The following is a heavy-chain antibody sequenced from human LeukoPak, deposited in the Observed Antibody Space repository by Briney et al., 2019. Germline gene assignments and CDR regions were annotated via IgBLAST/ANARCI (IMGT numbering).Heavy chain of an antibody. J-gene: IGHJ6*02. V-gene: IGHV4-39*01. Sequence: PSEALSLTCIVSGGSISSSSYYWGWIRQPPGKGLEWIGSIYYSGSTYYNPSLKSRVTISVDTSKNQFSLKLSSVTAADTAVYYCARGEYQLLYGYRGYYYYYGMDVWGQGTTVTVSS. CDR3: ARGEYQLLYGYRGYYYYYGMDV. CDR1: GGSISSSSYY. CDR2: IYYSGST. D-gene: IGHD2-2*01.